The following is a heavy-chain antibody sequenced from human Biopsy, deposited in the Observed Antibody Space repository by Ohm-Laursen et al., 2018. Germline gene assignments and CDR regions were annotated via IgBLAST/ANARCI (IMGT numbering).Heavy chain of an antibody. CDR2: ISHTGYT. D-gene: IGHD4-23*01. CDR1: GGSFTGHY. Sequence: DTLSLTCTVSGGSFTGHYWTWIRQPPGKGLEWIGHISHTGYTSYKSSLKSRVTISLDTSRKHFSLRLTSLAAADTAVYYCPRGSNEYGGLYFPHWGQGTLVTVSS. J-gene: IGHJ1*01. V-gene: IGHV4-59*11. CDR3: PRGSNEYGGLYFPH.